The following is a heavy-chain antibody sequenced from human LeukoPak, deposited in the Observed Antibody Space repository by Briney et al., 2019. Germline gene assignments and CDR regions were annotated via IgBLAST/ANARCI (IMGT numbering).Heavy chain of an antibody. J-gene: IGHJ6*03. V-gene: IGHV4-61*02. CDR2: IYTSGST. D-gene: IGHD6-13*01. Sequence: SETLSLTCTVSGGSISSGSYYWSWIRQPAGKGLEWIGRIYTSGSTNYNPSLKSRVTISVDTSKNQFSLELSSVTAADTAVYYCARHSSSWYYYYYYMDVWGKGTTVTISS. CDR3: ARHSSSWYYYYYYMDV. CDR1: GGSISSGSYY.